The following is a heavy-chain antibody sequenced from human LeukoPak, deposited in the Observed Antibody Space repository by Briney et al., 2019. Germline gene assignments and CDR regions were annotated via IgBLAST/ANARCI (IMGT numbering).Heavy chain of an antibody. Sequence: GGSLRLSCAASGFTFSSYAMSWVRQAPGKGLEWVSAISGSGGGTYYADSVKGRFTISRDNSKNTLYLQMNSLRAEDTAVYYCAKDVAQLLPIYYFDYWGQGTLVTVSS. CDR3: AKDVAQLLPIYYFDY. CDR1: GFTFSSYA. V-gene: IGHV3-23*01. CDR2: ISGSGGGT. D-gene: IGHD2-2*01. J-gene: IGHJ4*02.